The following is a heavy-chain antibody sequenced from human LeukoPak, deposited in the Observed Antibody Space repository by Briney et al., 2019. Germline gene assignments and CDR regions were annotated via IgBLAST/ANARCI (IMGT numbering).Heavy chain of an antibody. D-gene: IGHD6-19*01. CDR1: GYTFIYYD. Sequence: ASVKVSCKASGYTFIYYDMHWVRQAPGQGLEWVGTINPYDNSTNYAQKFQGRVTMTRDMSTSTVYMELNSLRSEDTAVYYCARGFDNLGSGWYSYWGQGTLVTVSS. CDR3: ARGFDNLGSGWYSY. V-gene: IGHV1-46*01. CDR2: INPYDNST. J-gene: IGHJ4*02.